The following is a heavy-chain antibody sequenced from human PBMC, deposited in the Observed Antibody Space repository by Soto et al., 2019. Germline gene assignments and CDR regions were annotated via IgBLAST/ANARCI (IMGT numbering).Heavy chain of an antibody. D-gene: IGHD4-17*01. V-gene: IGHV3-23*01. J-gene: IGHJ4*02. CDR2: ISSGGTYT. Sequence: GGSLRLSCAASGFTFSDYAMTWVRQAPGKGLEWVSAISSGGTYTDYADSVKGRFTLSRDNAKNSLFLQMDNLRAEDTAVYYCAIYGDYAGDYWGQGTLVTVSS. CDR3: AIYGDYAGDY. CDR1: GFTFSDYA.